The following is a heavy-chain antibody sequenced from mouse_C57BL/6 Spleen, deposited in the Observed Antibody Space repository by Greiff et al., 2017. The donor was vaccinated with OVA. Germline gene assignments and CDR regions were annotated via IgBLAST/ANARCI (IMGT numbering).Heavy chain of an antibody. CDR1: GYTFTDYE. J-gene: IGHJ3*01. V-gene: IGHV1-15*01. Sequence: VQLVESGAELVRPGASVTLSCKASGYTFTDYEMHWVKQTPVHGLEWIGAIDPETGGTAYNQKFKGKAILTADKSSSTAYMELRSLTSEDSAVYYCTITWIAYWGQGTLVTVSA. D-gene: IGHD1-3*01. CDR2: IDPETGGT. CDR3: TITWIAY.